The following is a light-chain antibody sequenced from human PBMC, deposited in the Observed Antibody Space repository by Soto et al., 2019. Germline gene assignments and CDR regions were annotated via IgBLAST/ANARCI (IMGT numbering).Light chain of an antibody. Sequence: QSALTQPASVSGSPGQSITISCTGTSSDVGSYNLVSWYQQLPGKAPKLMIYEVTKRPSGVSDRFSGSTSGVTASLTISGLQAEDEAEYYCCSYVGATTYVFGSGTKVTVL. CDR3: CSYVGATTYV. CDR1: SSDVGSYNL. CDR2: EVT. J-gene: IGLJ1*01. V-gene: IGLV2-23*02.